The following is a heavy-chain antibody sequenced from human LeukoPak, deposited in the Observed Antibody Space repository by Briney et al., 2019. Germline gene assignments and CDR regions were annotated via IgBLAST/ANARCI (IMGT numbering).Heavy chain of an antibody. CDR2: ISWDGGST. CDR3: AKDKNMMLDY. V-gene: IGHV3-43*01. J-gene: IGHJ4*02. CDR1: GFTFDDYT. Sequence: GGSLRLSCAASGFTFDDYTMHWVRQAPGKGLEWVSLISWDGGSTYYADSVKGRFTISRDNSKNSLYLQMSSLRTEDTALYYCAKDKNMMLDYWGQGTLVTVSS. D-gene: IGHD3-16*01.